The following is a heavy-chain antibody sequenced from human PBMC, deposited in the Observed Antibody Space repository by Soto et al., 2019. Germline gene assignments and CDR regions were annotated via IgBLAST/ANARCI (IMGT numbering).Heavy chain of an antibody. Sequence: EVQLLESGGGLVQPGESLRLSCAASGFTFSSYAMSWVRQAPGKGLEWVSGISGPGGSTYYADSVKGRFTISRDNSKNALFLQMNSLRVEDTALYYCPTDQVRIVVQPAARSGIDNWGQGTLVTVSS. CDR2: ISGPGGST. V-gene: IGHV3-23*01. J-gene: IGHJ4*02. D-gene: IGHD2-2*01. CDR1: GFTFSSYA. CDR3: PTDQVRIVVQPAARSGIDN.